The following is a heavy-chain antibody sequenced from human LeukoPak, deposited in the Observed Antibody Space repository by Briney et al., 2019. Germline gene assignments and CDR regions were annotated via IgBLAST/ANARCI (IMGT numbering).Heavy chain of an antibody. CDR1: GGSISSSNYY. D-gene: IGHD2-2*01. Sequence: PSETLSLTCTVSGGSISSSNYYWGWIRQPPGKGLEWIGSIYYSGSTYYNPSLKSRVTISVDTSKNQFSLKLSSVTAADTAVYYCARQGPLGYCSSTSCYAPDYWGQGTLVTVSS. V-gene: IGHV4-39*01. CDR2: IYYSGST. J-gene: IGHJ4*02. CDR3: ARQGPLGYCSSTSCYAPDY.